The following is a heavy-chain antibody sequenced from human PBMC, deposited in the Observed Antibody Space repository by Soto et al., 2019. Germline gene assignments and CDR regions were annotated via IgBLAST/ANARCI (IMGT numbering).Heavy chain of an antibody. CDR3: ASLRPVYDNVVVPPAKSGDAFDI. J-gene: IGHJ3*02. D-gene: IGHD2-2*01. Sequence: GGSLRLSXAASGFTFSSYAMHWVRQAPGKGLEWVAVISYDGSNKYYADSVKGRFTISRDNSKNTLYLQMNSLRAEDTAVYYCASLRPVYDNVVVPPAKSGDAFDIWGQGTMVTVS. V-gene: IGHV3-30-3*01. CDR2: ISYDGSNK. CDR1: GFTFSSYA.